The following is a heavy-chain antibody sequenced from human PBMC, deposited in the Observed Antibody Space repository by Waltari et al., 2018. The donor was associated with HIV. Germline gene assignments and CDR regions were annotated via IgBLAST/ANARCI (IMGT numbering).Heavy chain of an antibody. J-gene: IGHJ3*02. V-gene: IGHV4-34*01. Sequence: QVQLQQWGAGLLKPSETLSLTCAVYGGSFSGYCWRWIRRPPGKGLEWIGEINHSGSTNYNPSLKSRVTISVDTSKNQFSLKLSSVTAADTAVYYCARGVSDIVVVPAAIGRAFDIWGQGTMVTVSS. CDR1: GGSFSGYC. D-gene: IGHD2-2*01. CDR2: INHSGST. CDR3: ARGVSDIVVVPAAIGRAFDI.